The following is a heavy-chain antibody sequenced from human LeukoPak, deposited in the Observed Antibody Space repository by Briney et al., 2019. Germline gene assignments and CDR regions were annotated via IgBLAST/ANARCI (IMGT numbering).Heavy chain of an antibody. CDR1: GGSIGSYY. V-gene: IGHV4-59*01. CDR3: ARTRGDGYNDY. J-gene: IGHJ4*02. Sequence: SETLSLTCTVSGGSIGSYYWSWIRQPPGKGLEWIGYIYYSGNTNYNPSLKSRVTISVDTSKNQFSLKLSSVTAADTAVYYCARTRGDGYNDYWGQGTLVTVSS. CDR2: IYYSGNT. D-gene: IGHD5-24*01.